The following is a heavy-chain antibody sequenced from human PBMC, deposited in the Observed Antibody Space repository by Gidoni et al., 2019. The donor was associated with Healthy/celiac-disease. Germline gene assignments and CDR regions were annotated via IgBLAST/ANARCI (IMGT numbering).Heavy chain of an antibody. CDR2: ISGSGGST. Sequence: EVQLLESGGGLVQPGGSLRLSWAASGFTVSSHAMSWVRQAPGKGLEWVSAISGSGGSTYYADSVKGRFTISRGNSKNTLYLQMNILRAEDTAVYYCATNPNLVAAGVQLSSSYYYMDVWGKGTTVTVSS. J-gene: IGHJ6*03. CDR1: GFTVSSHA. V-gene: IGHV3-23*01. CDR3: ATNPNLVAAGVQLSSSYYYMDV. D-gene: IGHD2-15*01.